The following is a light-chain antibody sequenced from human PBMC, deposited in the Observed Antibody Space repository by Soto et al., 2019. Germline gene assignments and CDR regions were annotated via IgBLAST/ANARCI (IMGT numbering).Light chain of an antibody. Sequence: EIVLTQSPGTLSLSPGEGATLSCRASQSVSSSYLAWYQQKPGQAPRLLIYGASSRATGIPDRFSGSGSGTDFTLTISRLEPEDFAVYYCQLYGSSPTWTFGQGTKV. J-gene: IGKJ1*01. CDR2: GAS. CDR3: QLYGSSPTWT. CDR1: QSVSSSY. V-gene: IGKV3-20*01.